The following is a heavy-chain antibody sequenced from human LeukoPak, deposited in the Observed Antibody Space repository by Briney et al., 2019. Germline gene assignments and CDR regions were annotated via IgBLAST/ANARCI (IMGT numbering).Heavy chain of an antibody. D-gene: IGHD3-10*01. J-gene: IGHJ4*02. V-gene: IGHV3-7*03. CDR2: IKQDGSEK. Sequence: GGSLRLSCAASGSTFSSYWMSWVRQAPGKGLEWVANIKQDGSEKYYVDSVKGRFTISRDNAKNSLYLQMNSLRAEGTAVYYCAKGWFGELFDFDCWGQGTLVTVSS. CDR1: GSTFSSYW. CDR3: AKGWFGELFDFDC.